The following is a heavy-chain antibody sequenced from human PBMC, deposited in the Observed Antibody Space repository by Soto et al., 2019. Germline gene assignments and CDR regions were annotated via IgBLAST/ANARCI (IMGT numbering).Heavy chain of an antibody. CDR2: ISGSGGST. Sequence: GESLKISCAASGFTFSSYAMSWVRQAPGKGLEWVSAISGSGGSTYYADSVKGRFTISRDNSKNTLYLQMNSLRAEDTAVYYCAKGSLGDCSSTSCYYAFDIWGQGTMVTVSS. V-gene: IGHV3-23*01. CDR1: GFTFSSYA. D-gene: IGHD2-2*01. CDR3: AKGSLGDCSSTSCYYAFDI. J-gene: IGHJ3*02.